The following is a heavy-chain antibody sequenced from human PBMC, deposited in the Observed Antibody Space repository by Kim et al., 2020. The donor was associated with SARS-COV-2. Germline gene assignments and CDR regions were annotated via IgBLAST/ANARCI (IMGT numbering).Heavy chain of an antibody. V-gene: IGHV3-30*03. CDR3: AGNWVY. Sequence: YDGSNKYYADSVQGRFTISRDNSKNTLYLQMNSLRAEYTAVYYCAGNWVYWGQGTLVTVSS. D-gene: IGHD3-16*01. CDR2: YDGSNK. J-gene: IGHJ4*02.